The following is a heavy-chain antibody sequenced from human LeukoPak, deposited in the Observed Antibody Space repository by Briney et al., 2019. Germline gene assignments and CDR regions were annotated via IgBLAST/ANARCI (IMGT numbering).Heavy chain of an antibody. CDR2: IYHSGST. D-gene: IGHD1-14*01. CDR3: ATELHYIDY. Sequence: SSETLSLTCTVSGGSISSGDYYWSWIRQPPGEGLKWIGRIYHSGSTYYNPSLRSRVTISVDTSKNQLSLRLSSVAAADTYVYYCATELHYIDYWGRGTLVTVSS. V-gene: IGHV4-39*07. CDR1: GGSISSGDYY. J-gene: IGHJ4*02.